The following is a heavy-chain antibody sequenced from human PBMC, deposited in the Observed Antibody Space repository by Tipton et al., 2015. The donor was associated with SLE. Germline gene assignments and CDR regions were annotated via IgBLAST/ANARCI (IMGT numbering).Heavy chain of an antibody. J-gene: IGHJ3*02. Sequence: LRLSCAASGFTFSNYWMSWVRQAPGKGLEWIGEINYSGSTNYNPSLKSRVTISIGTSKNQLSLELSSVTAADTAVYYCARGVAYYYDFGALDIWGQGTMVTVSS. V-gene: IGHV4-34*01. CDR2: INYSGST. D-gene: IGHD3-22*01. CDR1: GFTFSNYW. CDR3: ARGVAYYYDFGALDI.